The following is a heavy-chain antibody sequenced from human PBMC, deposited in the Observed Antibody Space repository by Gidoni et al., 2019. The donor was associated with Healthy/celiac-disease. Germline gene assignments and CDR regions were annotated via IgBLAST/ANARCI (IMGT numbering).Heavy chain of an antibody. CDR3: AADRGAVAAFGDAFDI. D-gene: IGHD6-19*01. V-gene: IGHV1-58*01. Sequence: QIQLVQAGPEVKKPGRSVKVSCKASGFTFTRPAVQWVRQARGQRLEWIGWIVFGSGNTNYAQKFQERVTITRDMSTSTAYMELSSLRSEDTAVYYCAADRGAVAAFGDAFDIWGQGTMVTVSS. J-gene: IGHJ3*02. CDR1: GFTFTRPA. CDR2: IVFGSGNT.